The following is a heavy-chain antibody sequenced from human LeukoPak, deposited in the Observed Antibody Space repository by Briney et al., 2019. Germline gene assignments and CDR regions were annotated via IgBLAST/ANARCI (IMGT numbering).Heavy chain of an antibody. V-gene: IGHV3-7*01. CDR3: AVYGDYVDAFDI. Sequence: PGRSLRLSCAASGFTFSSYWMSWVRQAPGKGLEWVANIKQDGSEKYYVDTVKGRFTISRDNAKNSLYLQMNSLRAEDTAVYYCAVYGDYVDAFDIWGQGTMVTVSS. D-gene: IGHD4-17*01. CDR2: IKQDGSEK. CDR1: GFTFSSYW. J-gene: IGHJ3*02.